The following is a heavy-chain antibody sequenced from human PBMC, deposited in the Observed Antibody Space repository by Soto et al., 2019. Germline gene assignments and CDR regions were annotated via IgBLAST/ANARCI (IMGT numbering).Heavy chain of an antibody. CDR3: ASLSGMMGMDV. Sequence: GESLKISCKDSGDGFSIHWVAWLRQMPGKGLEWMGRIDPSDSYTNYSPSFQGHVTISADKSISTAYLQWSSLKASDTAMYYCASLSGMMGMDVWGQGTTVTVSS. CDR1: GDGFSIHW. V-gene: IGHV5-10-1*01. J-gene: IGHJ6*02. D-gene: IGHD3-16*01. CDR2: IDPSDSYT.